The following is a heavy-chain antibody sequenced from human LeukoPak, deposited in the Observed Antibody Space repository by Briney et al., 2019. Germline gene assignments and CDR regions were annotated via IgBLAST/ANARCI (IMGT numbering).Heavy chain of an antibody. CDR2: INHSGST. J-gene: IGHJ4*02. V-gene: IGHV4-34*01. Sequence: SETLSLTCAVYGGSFSGYYWSWIRQPPGKGLEWIGEINHSGSTNYNPSLKSRVTISVDTSKNQFSLKLSSVTAADTAVYYCARAVGYDYVWGCYRYAPDYWGQGTLVTVSS. CDR3: ARAVGYDYVWGCYRYAPDY. D-gene: IGHD3-16*02. CDR1: GGSFSGYY.